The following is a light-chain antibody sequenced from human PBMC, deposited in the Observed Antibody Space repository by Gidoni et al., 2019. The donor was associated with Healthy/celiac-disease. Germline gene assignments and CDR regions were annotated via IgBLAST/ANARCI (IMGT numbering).Light chain of an antibody. V-gene: IGLV2-14*03. CDR3: SSYTSSSTWV. J-gene: IGLJ3*02. CDR1: HSDVGGYNY. CDR2: DVS. Sequence: QSALTPPASVSGSPGQSITISCTGTHSDVGGYNYVSWYQPHPGKAPKLMIYDVSNRHSRVSNRFSGSKSGNTASLTISGLQAEDEADYYCSSYTSSSTWVFGGGTKLTVL.